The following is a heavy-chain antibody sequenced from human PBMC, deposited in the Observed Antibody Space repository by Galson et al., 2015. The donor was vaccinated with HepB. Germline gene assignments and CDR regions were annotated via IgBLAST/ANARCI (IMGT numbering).Heavy chain of an antibody. J-gene: IGHJ6*03. D-gene: IGHD6-13*01. CDR2: IIPILGIA. Sequence: SVKVSCKASGGTFSSYAISWVRQAPGQGLEWMGGIIPILGIANYAQKFQGRVTITADKSTSTAYMELSSLRSEDTAVYYCARGSSSWPHYYYYYMDVWGKGTTVTVSS. CDR3: ARGSSSWPHYYYYYMDV. V-gene: IGHV1-69*10. CDR1: GGTFSSYA.